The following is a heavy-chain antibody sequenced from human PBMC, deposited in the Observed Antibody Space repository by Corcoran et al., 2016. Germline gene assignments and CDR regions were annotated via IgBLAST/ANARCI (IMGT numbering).Heavy chain of an antibody. CDR2: ISYAGSNK. J-gene: IGHJ4*02. D-gene: IGHD3-22*01. CDR1: GFTFSSYG. V-gene: IGHV3-30*03. CDR3: ARPRYDESSGYQCY. Sequence: QVQLVESGGGVVQPGRSLRLSCAASGFTFSSYGMHWVRQAPGKGLEWVAVISYAGSNKYYADSVKGRFTISRDNSKNTLYLQMNRLRAEDTAVYYCARPRYDESSGYQCYWGQGTLVSVSA.